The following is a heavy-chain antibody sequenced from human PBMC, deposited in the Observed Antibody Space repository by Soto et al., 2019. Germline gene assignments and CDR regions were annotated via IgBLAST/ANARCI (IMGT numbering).Heavy chain of an antibody. CDR2: ISGKSDYT. D-gene: IGHD1-26*01. Sequence: GGSLRLSCAASGFSFSDYYIAWNRQAPGRGLEWVSYISGKSDYTHYADSVKGRFSISRDNGKNLLYLQMNSLRAEDTAVYYCARVNPVASGISEYWGHGTLVTV. CDR1: GFSFSDYY. V-gene: IGHV3-11*06. J-gene: IGHJ4*01. CDR3: ARVNPVASGISEY.